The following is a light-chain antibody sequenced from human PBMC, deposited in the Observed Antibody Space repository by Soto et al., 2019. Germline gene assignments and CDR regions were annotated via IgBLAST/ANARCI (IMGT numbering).Light chain of an antibody. Sequence: QSALTQPASVSGSPGQSITISCTGTSSDVGGYNYVSWYQQHPGKAPKLMIHEVSNRPSGVSSRFSGSKSGNTASLTISGLQAEDEADYYCSSYTRISTLVFGTGTKLTVL. CDR3: SSYTRISTLV. V-gene: IGLV2-14*01. CDR1: SSDVGGYNY. CDR2: EVS. J-gene: IGLJ1*01.